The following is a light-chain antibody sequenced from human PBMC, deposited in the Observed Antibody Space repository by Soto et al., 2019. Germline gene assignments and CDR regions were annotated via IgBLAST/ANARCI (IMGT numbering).Light chain of an antibody. CDR1: SSDIGAYTF. Sequence: QSALTQPASVSGSPGQSITISCTGTSSDIGAYTFVSWYQQHPGKAPKLMLYDVNIRPSGVSNRFSGSKSGNTAPLTISGLQAEDEADYYCTSWTTSTTMIFGGGTKLTVL. J-gene: IGLJ2*01. CDR3: TSWTTSTTMI. V-gene: IGLV2-14*03. CDR2: DVN.